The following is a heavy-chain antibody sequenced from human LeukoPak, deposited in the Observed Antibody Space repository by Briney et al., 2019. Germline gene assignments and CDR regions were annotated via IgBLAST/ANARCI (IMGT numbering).Heavy chain of an antibody. Sequence: SETLSLTCTVSGGSISSYYWSWIRQPPGKGLEWIGYIYYSGSTNSNPSLKSRVTISVDTSKNQFSLKLSSVTAADTAVYYCARDHRPLRFLEWTNWFDPWGQGTLVTVSS. CDR3: ARDHRPLRFLEWTNWFDP. D-gene: IGHD3-3*01. V-gene: IGHV4-59*12. CDR2: IYYSGST. CDR1: GGSISSYY. J-gene: IGHJ5*02.